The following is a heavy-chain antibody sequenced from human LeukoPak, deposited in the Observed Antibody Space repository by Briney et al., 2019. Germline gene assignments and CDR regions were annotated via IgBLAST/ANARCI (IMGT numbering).Heavy chain of an antibody. V-gene: IGHV4-39*01. CDR3: ARQDGSGDYYYYYMDV. Sequence: SETLSLTCTVSGGSISSSSYYWGWIRQPPGKGLEWIGSIYYSGSTYYNPSLKSRVTISVDTSKNQFSLKLSSVTAADTAVYYCARQDGSGDYYYYYMDVWGKGTTVTISS. CDR1: GGSISSSSYY. CDR2: IYYSGST. J-gene: IGHJ6*03. D-gene: IGHD3-10*01.